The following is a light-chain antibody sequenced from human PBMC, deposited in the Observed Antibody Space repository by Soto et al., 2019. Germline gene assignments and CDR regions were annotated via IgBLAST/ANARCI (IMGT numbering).Light chain of an antibody. Sequence: QSALTQPASVSGSPGQSITISCTGTSSDVGGYNYVSWYQQHPGKAPKLMIYAVSNRPSGVSTRFSGSKSGNTASLTISGLQAEDEADYPRNSYTTSSTLLYVFGTGTKLTVL. CDR3: NSYTTSSTLLYV. J-gene: IGLJ1*01. CDR2: AVS. CDR1: SSDVGGYNY. V-gene: IGLV2-14*01.